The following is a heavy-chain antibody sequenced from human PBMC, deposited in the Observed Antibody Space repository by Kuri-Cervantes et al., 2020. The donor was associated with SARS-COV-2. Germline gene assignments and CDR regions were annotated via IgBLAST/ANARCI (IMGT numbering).Heavy chain of an antibody. CDR1: GYTFTSYD. V-gene: IGHV1-8*03. CDR3: ARGRKYCSSTSCYTVWYFDL. Sequence: ASVKVSCKVSGYTFTSYDINWVRQATGQGLEWMGWMNPNSGNTGYAQKFQGRVTITRNTSIGTAYMELSSLRSEDTAVYYCARGRKYCSSTSCYTVWYFDLWGRGTLVTVSS. J-gene: IGHJ2*01. D-gene: IGHD2-2*02. CDR2: MNPNSGNT.